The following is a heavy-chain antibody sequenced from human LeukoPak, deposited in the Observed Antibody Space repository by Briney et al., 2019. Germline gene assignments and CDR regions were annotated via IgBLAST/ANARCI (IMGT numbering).Heavy chain of an antibody. Sequence: GGSLRLSCTASGFTFSSSTMSWVRQAPGKRPEWVSGILNNDIGGNAYYADAVKGRFTISRDDSKSTLYLEMNSLRAEDTAMYYCVEEIKYVGATYLHSWGQGTLVTVSS. J-gene: IGHJ4*02. V-gene: IGHV3-23*01. CDR2: ILNNDIGGNA. CDR3: VEEIKYVGATYLHS. CDR1: GFTFSSST. D-gene: IGHD1-26*01.